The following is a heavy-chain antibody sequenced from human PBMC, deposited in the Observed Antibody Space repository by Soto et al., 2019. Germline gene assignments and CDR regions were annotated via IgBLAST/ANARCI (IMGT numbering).Heavy chain of an antibody. V-gene: IGHV4-4*07. CDR1: GGSISRYY. D-gene: IGHD6-13*01. Sequence: AETLSLTCAVSGGSISRYYWSWVRQPAGKGLEWIGRIYTSGSTNYNPSLKSRVTMSVDTSKNQFSLKLGSVTAADTAVYYCASSIAAAQRDYYYGMDVWGQGTTVTVSS. J-gene: IGHJ6*02. CDR2: IYTSGST. CDR3: ASSIAAAQRDYYYGMDV.